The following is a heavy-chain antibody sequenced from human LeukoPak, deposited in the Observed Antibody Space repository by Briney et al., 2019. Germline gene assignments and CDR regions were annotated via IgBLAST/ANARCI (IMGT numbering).Heavy chain of an antibody. D-gene: IGHD3-3*01. J-gene: IGHJ6*03. Sequence: SETLSLTCTVSGGSISSYYWSWIRQPPGKGLEWIGYIYYSGSTDYNPSLKSRVTISIDTSKNQFSLKMSSLTAADTAVYYCARGPSAFVYYYMDVWGKGTTVTVSS. CDR2: IYYSGST. CDR3: ARGPSAFVYYYMDV. V-gene: IGHV4-59*01. CDR1: GGSISSYY.